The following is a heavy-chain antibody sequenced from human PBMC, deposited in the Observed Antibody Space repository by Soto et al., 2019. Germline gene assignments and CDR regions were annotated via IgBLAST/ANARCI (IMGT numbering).Heavy chain of an antibody. Sequence: GGSLRLSCTASGFTFRAYYMNWIRQAPGKGLEWVSYISTGGSTIFSADSVKGRFTISRDNAKNTRYLEMNSLRAEDTAVYYCASDLFGSGSFAYYYGMDVWGQGTTVTVSS. V-gene: IGHV3-11*04. D-gene: IGHD3-10*01. CDR3: ASDLFGSGSFAYYYGMDV. CDR2: ISTGGSTI. CDR1: GFTFRAYY. J-gene: IGHJ6*02.